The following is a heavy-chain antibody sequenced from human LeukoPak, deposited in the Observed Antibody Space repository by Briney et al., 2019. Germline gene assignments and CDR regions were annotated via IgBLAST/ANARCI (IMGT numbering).Heavy chain of an antibody. CDR1: GYTFTSYG. Sequence: RASVKVSCKASGYTFTSYGISWVRQAPGQGLEWMGWISAYNGNTNYAQKLQGRVTMTTDTSTSTAYMELRSLRSDDTAVCYCARDIRIAAAGTRDFDYWGQGTLVTVSS. D-gene: IGHD6-13*01. CDR2: ISAYNGNT. V-gene: IGHV1-18*04. CDR3: ARDIRIAAAGTRDFDY. J-gene: IGHJ4*02.